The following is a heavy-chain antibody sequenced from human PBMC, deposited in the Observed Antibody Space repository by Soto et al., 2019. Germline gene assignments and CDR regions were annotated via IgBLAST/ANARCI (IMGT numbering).Heavy chain of an antibody. Sequence: GGSLRLSCAASGFTFTSYAMHWVRQAPGKGLEWVAFISYDGSNKYYADSVKGRFTISRDNSKNTLYLQMNSLRAEDTAVYYCARDYHFLEEHAFDMWGQGTMVTVSS. J-gene: IGHJ3*02. V-gene: IGHV3-30-3*01. D-gene: IGHD3-3*02. CDR1: GFTFTSYA. CDR2: ISYDGSNK. CDR3: ARDYHFLEEHAFDM.